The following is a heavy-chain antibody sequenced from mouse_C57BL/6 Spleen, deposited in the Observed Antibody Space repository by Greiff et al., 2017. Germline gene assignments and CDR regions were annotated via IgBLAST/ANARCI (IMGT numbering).Heavy chain of an antibody. Sequence: VHVKQSGPVLVKPGASVKMSCKASGYTFTDYYMNWVKQSHGKSLEWIGVINPYNGGTSYNQKFKGKATLTVDKSSSTAYMELNSLTSEDSAVYYCASYGKPFAYWGQGTLVTVSA. J-gene: IGHJ3*01. V-gene: IGHV1-19*01. CDR3: ASYGKPFAY. CDR1: GYTFTDYY. D-gene: IGHD2-1*01. CDR2: INPYNGGT.